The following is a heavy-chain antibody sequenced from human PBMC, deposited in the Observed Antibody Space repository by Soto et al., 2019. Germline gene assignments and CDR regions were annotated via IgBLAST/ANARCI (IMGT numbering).Heavy chain of an antibody. V-gene: IGHV3-21*01. D-gene: IGHD6-13*01. Sequence: EVQLVESGGGLVKPGGSLRLSCAASGFTFSSYSMNWVRQAPGKGLEWVSSISSSSSYIYYADSVKGRCTISRDNDKNSLYLQMNSLRAEDTAVYYCARGCGYSSSSSRGRFDPWGQGTLVTVSS. CDR3: ARGCGYSSSSSRGRFDP. J-gene: IGHJ5*02. CDR1: GFTFSSYS. CDR2: ISSSSSYI.